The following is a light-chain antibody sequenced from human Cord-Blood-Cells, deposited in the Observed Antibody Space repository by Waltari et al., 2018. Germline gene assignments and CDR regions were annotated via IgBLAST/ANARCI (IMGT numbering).Light chain of an antibody. CDR3: NSRDSSGNHLDWV. Sequence: SSELTQDPAVSVALGQTVRITCQGDSLSSYYASWYQQKPGQAPVLVIYGKNNRPSGIPDRFSGSSSGNTASLTITGAQAEDEADYYCNSRDSSGNHLDWVFGGGTKLNVL. J-gene: IGLJ3*02. CDR1: SLSSYY. V-gene: IGLV3-19*01. CDR2: GKN.